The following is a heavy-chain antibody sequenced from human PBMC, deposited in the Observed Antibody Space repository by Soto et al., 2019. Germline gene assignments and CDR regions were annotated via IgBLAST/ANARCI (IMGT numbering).Heavy chain of an antibody. J-gene: IGHJ4*02. Sequence: GGSLRLSCAASGFTFSNYWMHWVRQAPGKGLVWVSRISSDGTDTTYADSVKGRFTISRDNAKNTLYLQVNSLRAEDTAVDYCATGYDIITNWGQGAPVTVSS. CDR1: GFTFSNYW. CDR3: ATGYDIITN. CDR2: ISSDGTDT. D-gene: IGHD3-22*01. V-gene: IGHV3-74*01.